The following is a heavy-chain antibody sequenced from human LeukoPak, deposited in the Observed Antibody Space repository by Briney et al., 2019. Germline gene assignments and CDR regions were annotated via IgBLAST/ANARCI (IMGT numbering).Heavy chain of an antibody. CDR2: INHSGST. CDR1: GGSFSGYY. J-gene: IGHJ5*02. CDR3: ARRAAGRYNNWFDP. V-gene: IGHV4-34*01. D-gene: IGHD6-19*01. Sequence: PSETLSLTCAVYGGSFSGYYWSWIRQPPGKGLEWIWEINHSGSTNYNPSLKSRVTISVDTSKNQFSLKLSSVTAADTAVYYCARRAAGRYNNWFDPWGQGTLVTVSS.